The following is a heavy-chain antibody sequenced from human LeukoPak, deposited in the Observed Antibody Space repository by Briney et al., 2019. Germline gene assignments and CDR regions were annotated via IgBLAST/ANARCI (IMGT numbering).Heavy chain of an antibody. Sequence: PGGSLRLSCAASGFTFSSYSMNWVRQAPGKGLEWVSSISSSSSYIYYADSVKGRFTISRDNAKNSLYLQMNSLRAEDTAVYYCARSLGRYSSSWLIEGYPFDPWGQGTLVTVSS. CDR2: ISSSSSYI. J-gene: IGHJ5*02. D-gene: IGHD6-13*01. V-gene: IGHV3-21*01. CDR1: GFTFSSYS. CDR3: ARSLGRYSSSWLIEGYPFDP.